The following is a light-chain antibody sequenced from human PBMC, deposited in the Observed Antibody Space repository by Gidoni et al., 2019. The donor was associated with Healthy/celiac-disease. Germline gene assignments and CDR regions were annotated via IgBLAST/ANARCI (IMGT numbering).Light chain of an antibody. V-gene: IGKV1-39*01. J-gene: IGKJ2*03. Sequence: DIQMTQSPSSLSASVGDRVTITCRASQSISSYLNWYQQKPGKAPKLLIYAASSLQSGVPSRFSGSGSGTDVTLTISSLQPEDFATYYCQQSYSTPSRFGQGTKLEIK. CDR2: AAS. CDR1: QSISSY. CDR3: QQSYSTPSR.